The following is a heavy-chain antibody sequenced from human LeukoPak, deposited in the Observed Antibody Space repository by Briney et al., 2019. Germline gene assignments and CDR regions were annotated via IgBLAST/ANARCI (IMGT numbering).Heavy chain of an antibody. V-gene: IGHV3-30*02. CDR1: GFTFSSYG. Sequence: GGSLRLSCAASGFTFSSYGMDWVRHTPGKGLEWVAFVRYDGNNKDYADSVKGRFTISRDNSKDTLYLQMNGLRVEDTAVYYCAKGYGDLVAFDIWGQGTMVTVSS. CDR2: VRYDGNNK. D-gene: IGHD4-17*01. J-gene: IGHJ3*02. CDR3: AKGYGDLVAFDI.